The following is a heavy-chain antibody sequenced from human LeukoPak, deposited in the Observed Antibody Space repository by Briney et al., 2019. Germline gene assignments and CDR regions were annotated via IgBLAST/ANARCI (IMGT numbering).Heavy chain of an antibody. CDR1: GGSISSYY. V-gene: IGHV4-4*07. J-gene: IGHJ5*02. CDR2: IYSSGST. Sequence: PSETLSLTCTVSGGSISSYYWSWIRQPAGKGLQWIGRIYSSGSTNYNPSLKSRVTISVDTSKNQFSLKLRSVTAADTAVYYCAAYTNYKNWIDPWGQGTLVTVSS. D-gene: IGHD2-8*01. CDR3: AAYTNYKNWIDP.